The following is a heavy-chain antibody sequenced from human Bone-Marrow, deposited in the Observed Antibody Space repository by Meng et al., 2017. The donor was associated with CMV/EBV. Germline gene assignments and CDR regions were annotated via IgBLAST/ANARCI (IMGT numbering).Heavy chain of an antibody. V-gene: IGHV3-66*02. J-gene: IGHJ6*02. D-gene: IGHD1/OR15-1a*01. Sequence: GGSLRLSCAASGFTVSSNYMSWVRQAPGKGLEWVSVIYSGGSTYYADSVKGRFTISRDNSKNTLYLQMNSLRAEDTAVYYCARNTLSYYGMDVWGQGTTVTVSS. CDR1: GFTVSSNY. CDR2: IYSGGST. CDR3: ARNTLSYYGMDV.